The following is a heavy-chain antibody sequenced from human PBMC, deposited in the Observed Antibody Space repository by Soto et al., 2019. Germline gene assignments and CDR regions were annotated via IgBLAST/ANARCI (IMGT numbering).Heavy chain of an antibody. J-gene: IGHJ4*02. V-gene: IGHV3-74*01. CDR3: VRDSHGDY. CDR1: XXTFNSYW. Sequence: EVQLVESGGGLVQPGGSLRLSCAXSXXTFNSYWXQWVRHAPGKGLEWVSRIDGDEDSTTNYADSVKGRFTISRDNVKNTLYLQMNSLRAEDTAVYYCVRDSHGDYWGQGTLVTVSS. CDR2: IDGDEDSTT.